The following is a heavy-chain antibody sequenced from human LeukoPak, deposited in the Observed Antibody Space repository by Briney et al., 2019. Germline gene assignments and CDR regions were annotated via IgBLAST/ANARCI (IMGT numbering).Heavy chain of an antibody. V-gene: IGHV1-69*01. CDR3: ARKGFGEYWFDP. Sequence: ASVKVSCKASGGTFSSYAISWVRQAPGQGLEWMGGIIPIFGTANYAQKFQGRVTITADESTSTAYMELSSLRSEDTAVCYCARKGFGEYWFDPWGQGTLVTVSS. D-gene: IGHD3-10*01. J-gene: IGHJ5*02. CDR2: IIPIFGTA. CDR1: GGTFSSYA.